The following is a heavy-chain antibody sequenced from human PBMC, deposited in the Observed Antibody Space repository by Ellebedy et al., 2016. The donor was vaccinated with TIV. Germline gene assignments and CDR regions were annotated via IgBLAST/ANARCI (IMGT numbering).Heavy chain of an antibody. D-gene: IGHD6-19*01. CDR1: GYTFTSYY. CDR3: AREWLVRHYSSYDGMDV. Sequence: AASVKVSCKASGYTFTSYYMHWVRQAPGQGIERMGIINPSAGSTSYAQKFQGRVTMTRDTSTSTVYMELSSLRSEDTAVYYWAREWLVRHYSSYDGMDVWGQGTTVTVSS. J-gene: IGHJ6*02. CDR2: INPSAGST. V-gene: IGHV1-46*01.